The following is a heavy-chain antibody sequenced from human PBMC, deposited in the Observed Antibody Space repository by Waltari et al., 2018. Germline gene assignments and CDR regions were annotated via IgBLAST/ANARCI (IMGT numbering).Heavy chain of an antibody. CDR2: INPNSGGT. J-gene: IGHJ4*02. CDR1: GYTFTGYY. Sequence: QVQLVQSGAEVKKPGASVKVSCKASGYTFTGYYIHWVRQAPGQGLEWMGWINPNSGGTNYAQKFQGRVTMTRDTSISTAYMELSRLRSDDTAIYYCARDFGTAVSGSHSSWDLFNYWGQGTLVTVSS. CDR3: ARDFGTAVSGSHSSWDLFNY. D-gene: IGHD2-2*01. V-gene: IGHV1-2*02.